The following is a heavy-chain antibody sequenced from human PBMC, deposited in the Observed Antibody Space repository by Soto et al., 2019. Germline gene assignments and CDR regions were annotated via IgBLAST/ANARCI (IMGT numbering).Heavy chain of an antibody. CDR3: ARVQAYYDFWSGYSDYYYGMDV. Sequence: LRLSCAASGFTFSSYAMHWVRQAPGKGLEWVAVISYDGSKKYYADSVKGRFTISRDNSKNTLYLQMNSLRAEDTAVYYCARVQAYYDFWSGYSDYYYGMDVWGQGTTVTVSS. D-gene: IGHD3-3*01. V-gene: IGHV3-30-3*01. J-gene: IGHJ6*02. CDR2: ISYDGSKK. CDR1: GFTFSSYA.